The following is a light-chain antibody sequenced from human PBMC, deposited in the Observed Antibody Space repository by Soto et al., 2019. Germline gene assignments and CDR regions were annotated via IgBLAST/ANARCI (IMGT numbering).Light chain of an antibody. CDR3: QQYYSTPPYT. Sequence: IVMTQSPDSLAVSLGERATINCKSSQSVLYSSNNKNYLAWYRQKPGQPPKLLIYWASIRESGVPNRISGSGSGTDFTITISSLQAEDVAIYYCQQYYSTPPYTFGQGTKLEIK. J-gene: IGKJ2*01. CDR2: WAS. V-gene: IGKV4-1*01. CDR1: QSVLYSSNNKNY.